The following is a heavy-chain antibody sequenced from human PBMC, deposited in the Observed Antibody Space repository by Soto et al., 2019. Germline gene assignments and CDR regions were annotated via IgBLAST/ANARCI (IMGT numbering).Heavy chain of an antibody. D-gene: IGHD1-20*01. CDR3: ARSIRGPRKFNGMDV. V-gene: IGHV2-70*13. J-gene: IGHJ6*02. Sequence: TLSLTCTVSGDSVSTPTYYWSWIRQPPGRALEWLALIERDDDDKYYSTSLKTRLTISKDTRKNQVVLTMANMDPADTATYYCARSIRGPRKFNGMDVWGQGTTVTVSS. CDR2: IERDDDDK. CDR1: GDSVSTPTYY.